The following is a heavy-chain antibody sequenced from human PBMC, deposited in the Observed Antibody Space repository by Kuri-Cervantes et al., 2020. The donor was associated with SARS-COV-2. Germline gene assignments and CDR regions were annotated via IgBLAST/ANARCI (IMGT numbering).Heavy chain of an antibody. D-gene: IGHD6-19*01. J-gene: IGHJ4*02. CDR1: GGTFSSYA. V-gene: IGHV1-69*13. CDR2: IIPIFGTA. Sequence: SVKVSCKASGGTFSSYAISWVRQAPGRGLEWMGRIIPIFGTANYAQKFQGRVTITADESTSTAYMELSSLRSEDTAVYYCASRPYSSGWYEGIDYWGQGTLVTVSS. CDR3: ASRPYSSGWYEGIDY.